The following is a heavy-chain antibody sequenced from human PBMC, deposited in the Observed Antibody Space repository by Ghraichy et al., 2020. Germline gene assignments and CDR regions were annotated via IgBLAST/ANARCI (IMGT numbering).Heavy chain of an antibody. CDR3: ARDRGSSWYIGWFDP. CDR1: GFTFSSYS. D-gene: IGHD6-13*01. V-gene: IGHV3-21*01. J-gene: IGHJ5*02. Sequence: GGSLRLSCAASGFTFSSYSMNWVRQAPGKGLEWVSSISSSSSYIYYADSVKGRFTISRDNAKNSLYLQMNSLRAEDTAVYYCARDRGSSWYIGWFDPWGQGTLVTVSS. CDR2: ISSSSSYI.